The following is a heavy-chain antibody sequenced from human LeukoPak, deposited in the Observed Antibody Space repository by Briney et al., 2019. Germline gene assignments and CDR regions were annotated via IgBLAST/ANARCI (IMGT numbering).Heavy chain of an antibody. J-gene: IGHJ3*02. CDR3: TRDRWAAGSIAFDM. V-gene: IGHV3-49*04. CDR1: GFTVGDYA. CDR2: IRSKGYGGTT. Sequence: GGSLRLSCTPSGFTVGDYAMSWVRQAPGKGLEWVGFIRSKGYGGTTEYAASVQGRFSISRDDSKSIACLQMNSLKSEDSAVYYCTRDRWAAGSIAFDMWGQGTTVTVSS. D-gene: IGHD6-13*01.